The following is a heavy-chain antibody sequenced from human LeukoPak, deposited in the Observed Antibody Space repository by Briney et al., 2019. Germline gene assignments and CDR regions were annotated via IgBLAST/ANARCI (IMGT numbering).Heavy chain of an antibody. D-gene: IGHD2-21*02. Sequence: SQTLSLTCTVSGGSISSGGYYWSWIRQPPGKGLEWIGYIYHSGSTYYNPSLKSRVTISVDRSKNQFSLKLSSVTAADTAVYYCARARVTLAYYYMDVWGKGTTVTVSS. J-gene: IGHJ6*03. V-gene: IGHV4-30-2*01. CDR1: GGSISSGGYY. CDR2: IYHSGST. CDR3: ARARVTLAYYYMDV.